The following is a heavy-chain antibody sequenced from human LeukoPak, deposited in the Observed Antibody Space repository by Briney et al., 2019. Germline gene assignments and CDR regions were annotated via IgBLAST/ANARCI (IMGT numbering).Heavy chain of an antibody. V-gene: IGHV3-23*01. Sequence: GGSLRLSCAASGFTFSSYAMSWVRQAPGKGLEWVSVISGYGGSTYYADSVKGRFTISRDNSKNTLYLQMNSLRAEDTAVYYCARAVRDYDFWSGYYYFDYWGQGTLVTVSS. CDR2: ISGYGGST. CDR3: ARAVRDYDFWSGYYYFDY. CDR1: GFTFSSYA. D-gene: IGHD3-3*01. J-gene: IGHJ4*02.